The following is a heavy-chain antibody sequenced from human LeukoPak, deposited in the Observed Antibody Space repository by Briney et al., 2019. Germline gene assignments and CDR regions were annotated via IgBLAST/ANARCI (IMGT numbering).Heavy chain of an antibody. CDR3: AREKHYYGSVVDY. Sequence: GGSLRLSCAASRFIFGAYGMHWVRQAPGKGLEWVAFIRFDGSNTYYADSVKGRFTISRDNAKNSLYLQMNSLRVEDTAVYYCAREKHYYGSVVDYWGQGTLVTVSS. V-gene: IGHV3-30*02. CDR1: RFIFGAYG. J-gene: IGHJ4*02. D-gene: IGHD3-10*01. CDR2: IRFDGSNT.